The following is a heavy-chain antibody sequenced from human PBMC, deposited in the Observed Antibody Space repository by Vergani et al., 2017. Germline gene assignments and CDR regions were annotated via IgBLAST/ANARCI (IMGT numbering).Heavy chain of an antibody. J-gene: IGHJ5*02. V-gene: IGHV3-21*06. D-gene: IGHD1-20*01. CDR2: ISGRSNDI. Sequence: EVQLQESGGGLVKPGGSLRVSCAASGFSFSTYSINWVRQAPGKGLEWVSSISGRSNDIYYADSLKGRFTISRDNSKNSVYLQMNSLRAEDTAIYYCARGGPYNWVNGRWLDPWGQGTLVTVSS. CDR1: GFSFSTYS. CDR3: ARGGPYNWVNGRWLDP.